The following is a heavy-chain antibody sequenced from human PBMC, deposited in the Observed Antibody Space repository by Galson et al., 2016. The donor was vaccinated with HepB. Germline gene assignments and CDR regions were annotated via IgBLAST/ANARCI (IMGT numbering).Heavy chain of an antibody. V-gene: IGHV4-31*03. CDR1: GGSIGIRGYY. CDR3: AGYVVVSFDY. D-gene: IGHD2-15*01. J-gene: IGHJ4*02. Sequence: TLSLTCTLSGGSIGIRGYYWSWIRQHPGKGLEWIGYIYYSGGPYYNPSLKSRLTISLDTSKNHFSLKLDSVTAAGTAVYSGAGYVVVSFDYWGQGTLVTVSS. CDR2: IYYSGGP.